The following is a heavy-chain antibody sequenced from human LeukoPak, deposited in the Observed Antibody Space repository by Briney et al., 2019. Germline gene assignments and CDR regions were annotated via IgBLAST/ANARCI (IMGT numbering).Heavy chain of an antibody. J-gene: IGHJ5*01. V-gene: IGHV3-74*01. CDR1: GFTFSSYG. CDR2: IKSDGST. CDR3: TRAITYFYGSVTYDWFDS. Sequence: GGSLRLSCAASGFTFSSYGMHWVRQTPGKGLMWVARIKSDGSTIYADSVQGRFTISRDNAKNTVYLQMNSLRVDDTAIYYCTRAITYFYGSVTYDWFDSWGQGTRVTVSS. D-gene: IGHD3-10*01.